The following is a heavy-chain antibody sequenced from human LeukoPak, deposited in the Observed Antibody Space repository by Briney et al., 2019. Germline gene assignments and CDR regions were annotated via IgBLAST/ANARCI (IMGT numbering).Heavy chain of an antibody. D-gene: IGHD2-2*01. CDR3: ARARPWDSSRSYYFGMDV. CDR1: GFTFSSYA. V-gene: IGHV3-23*01. CDR2: IPGSGGAT. J-gene: IGHJ6*02. Sequence: GGSLRLSCEASGFTFSSYAIHWVRQAPGTGLEWVSSIPGSGGATYYADSVRGRFSISRDSSKNTVYLQMNSLRDEDTAVYYCARARPWDSSRSYYFGMDVWGHGTTVTASS.